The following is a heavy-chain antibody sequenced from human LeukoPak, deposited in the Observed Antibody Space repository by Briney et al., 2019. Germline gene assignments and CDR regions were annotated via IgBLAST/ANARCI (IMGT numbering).Heavy chain of an antibody. D-gene: IGHD4-17*01. CDR3: AKHGEAYGDSKTDY. J-gene: IGHJ4*02. CDR1: GFTFSSYS. V-gene: IGHV3-21*04. Sequence: GGSLRLSCAASGFTFSSYSMNWVRQAPGKGLEWVSSISSSSSYIYYADSVKGRFTISRDNSKNTVYLQMNGLRAEDTAIYYCAKHGEAYGDSKTDYWGQGTLVTVSS. CDR2: ISSSSSYI.